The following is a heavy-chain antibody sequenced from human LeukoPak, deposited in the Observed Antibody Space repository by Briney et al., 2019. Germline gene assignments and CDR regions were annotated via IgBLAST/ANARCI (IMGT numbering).Heavy chain of an antibody. Sequence: GGSLRLSCAASGFTFSSYWVSWVRQAPGKGLEWVANIKRDGSQKYYVDSVKGRFTISRDNAKNSLYLQMNSLRAEDTAVYYCASNWGSTGGFDYWGQGTLVTVSS. J-gene: IGHJ4*02. CDR2: IKRDGSQK. CDR3: ASNWGSTGGFDY. V-gene: IGHV3-7*02. D-gene: IGHD7-27*01. CDR1: GFTFSSYW.